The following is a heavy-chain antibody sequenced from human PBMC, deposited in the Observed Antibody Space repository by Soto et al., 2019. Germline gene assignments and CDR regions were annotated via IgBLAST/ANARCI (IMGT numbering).Heavy chain of an antibody. J-gene: IGHJ6*02. CDR1: GFTFGDHA. V-gene: IGHV3-49*03. CDR3: QYQLLTYYYGMDV. Sequence: EVQLVESGGDLVQPGRSLRHSCIGSGFTFGDHAMSWFRQAPGKRLEWVGFIRSKAYGGTTEYAASVKGRFTISRDDSNSIDYLQMNSLKTEDTAVYYCQYQLLTYYYGMDVWGQGTTVTVSS. D-gene: IGHD2-2*01. CDR2: IRSKAYGGTT.